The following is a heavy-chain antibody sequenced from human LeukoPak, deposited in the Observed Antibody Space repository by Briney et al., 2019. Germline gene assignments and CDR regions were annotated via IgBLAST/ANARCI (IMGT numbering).Heavy chain of an antibody. Sequence: PSETLSLTCSVSGGSINNDYWSWLRQPPGKGLEWIGHIYYIGSTNYNPSFKGRVTISIDTSKDQFSLKLSSVTAADTALYYCARDRNLAIDYWGQGTLVTVSS. V-gene: IGHV4-59*01. D-gene: IGHD2-2*02. CDR3: ARDRNLAIDY. CDR2: IYYIGST. J-gene: IGHJ4*02. CDR1: GGSINNDY.